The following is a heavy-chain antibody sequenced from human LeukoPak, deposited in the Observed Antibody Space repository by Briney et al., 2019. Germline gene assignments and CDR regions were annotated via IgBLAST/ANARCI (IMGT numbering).Heavy chain of an antibody. D-gene: IGHD3-10*01. V-gene: IGHV4-59*01. CDR2: MYYSGST. J-gene: IGHJ4*02. CDR3: ARAFSGSSYNPVFDY. Sequence: SETLSLTCTVSGGSISSYYWSWIRQPPGKGLEWIGYMYYSGSTNYNPSLKSRVTISVDTSKNQFSLKLSSVTAADTAVYYCARAFSGSSYNPVFDYWGQGTLVTVSS. CDR1: GGSISSYY.